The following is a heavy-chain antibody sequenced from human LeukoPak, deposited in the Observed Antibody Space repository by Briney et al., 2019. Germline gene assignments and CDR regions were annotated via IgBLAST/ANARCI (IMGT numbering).Heavy chain of an antibody. CDR2: ISYDGSNK. Sequence: PGGSLRLSCAASGFTFSSYGMHWVRQAPGKGLEWVAVISYDGSNKYYADSVKGRFTISRDNSKNTLYLQMNSLRAEDTAVYYCTTGSDYGDENTFDYWGQGTLVTVSS. CDR3: TTGSDYGDENTFDY. D-gene: IGHD4-17*01. V-gene: IGHV3-30*03. CDR1: GFTFSSYG. J-gene: IGHJ4*02.